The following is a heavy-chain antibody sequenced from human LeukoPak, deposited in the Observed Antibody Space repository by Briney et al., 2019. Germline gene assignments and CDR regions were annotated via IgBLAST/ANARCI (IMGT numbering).Heavy chain of an antibody. J-gene: IGHJ4*02. CDR2: ISPYNGST. Sequence: ASVKVSCKASGYDFTSVGITWVRQAPGQGLEWMGWISPYNGSTRYVQKLQGRVTMTTDTSTSTAYMELSSLRSEDTAVYYCARVRGDCGGDCCSGYFDYWGQGTLVTVSS. V-gene: IGHV1-18*01. CDR3: ARVRGDCGGDCCSGYFDY. D-gene: IGHD2-21*02. CDR1: GYDFTSVG.